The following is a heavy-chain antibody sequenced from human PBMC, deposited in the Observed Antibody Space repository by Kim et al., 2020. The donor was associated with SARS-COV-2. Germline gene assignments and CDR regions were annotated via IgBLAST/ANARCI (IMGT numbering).Heavy chain of an antibody. CDR2: ISGSGGST. V-gene: IGHV3-23*01. CDR3: ALGSPYYGGNSPGRGRFDY. D-gene: IGHD4-17*01. Sequence: GGSLRLSCAASGFTFSSYAMSWVRQAPGKGLEWVSAISGSGGSTYYADSVKGRFTISRDNSKNTLYLQMNSRRAEDTAVYYCALGSPYYGGNSPGRGRFDYWGQRTLVTVSS. CDR1: GFTFSSYA. J-gene: IGHJ4*02.